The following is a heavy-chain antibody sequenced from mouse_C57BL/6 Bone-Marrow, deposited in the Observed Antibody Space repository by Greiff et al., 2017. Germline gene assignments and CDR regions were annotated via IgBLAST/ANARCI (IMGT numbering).Heavy chain of an antibody. CDR2: ISSGGDYI. CDR1: GFTFSSYA. CDR3: TRDRGENYGSRGAFYYAMDY. D-gene: IGHD1-1*01. J-gene: IGHJ4*01. Sequence: EVMLVESGAGLVKPGGSLKLSCAASGFTFSSYAMSWVRQTPEKRLEWVAYISSGGDYIYYADTVKGRFTISRDNARNTLYLQMSSLKSEDTAMYYCTRDRGENYGSRGAFYYAMDYWGQGTSVTVSS. V-gene: IGHV5-9-1*02.